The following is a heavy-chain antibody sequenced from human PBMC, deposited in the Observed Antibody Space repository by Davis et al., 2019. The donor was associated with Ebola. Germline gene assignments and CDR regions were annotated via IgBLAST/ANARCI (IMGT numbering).Heavy chain of an antibody. CDR2: IYVHYSA. CDR1: GGTFGSYA. CDR3: ARYCNSPTCRQYSYFGMDA. J-gene: IGHJ6*02. V-gene: IGHV1-69*13. D-gene: IGHD2/OR15-2a*01. Sequence: AASVKVSCKAPGGTFGSYAVSWVRQAPGQGLEWMGGIYVHYSANYAQKFQGRFTITADESTAYLELRSLRSEDPAVYYCARYCNSPTCRQYSYFGMDAWGQGTTVTVSS.